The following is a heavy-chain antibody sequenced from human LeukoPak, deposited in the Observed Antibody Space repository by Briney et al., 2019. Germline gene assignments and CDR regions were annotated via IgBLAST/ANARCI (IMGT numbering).Heavy chain of an antibody. J-gene: IGHJ4*02. CDR3: ARLHSGTYLGDY. CDR2: IYPGDSDT. Sequence: GESLKISCKGSGYIFSTYWIGWVRQLPGKGLEWMGIIYPGDSDTRYSPSFQGQVTISADKSISTAYLQWSSLKASDTAMYYCARLHSGTYLGDYWGQGTLVTVSS. V-gene: IGHV5-51*01. CDR1: GYIFSTYW. D-gene: IGHD1-26*01.